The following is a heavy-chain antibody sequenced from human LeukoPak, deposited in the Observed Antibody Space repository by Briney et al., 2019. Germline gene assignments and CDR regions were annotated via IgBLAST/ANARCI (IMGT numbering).Heavy chain of an antibody. V-gene: IGHV1-69*04. CDR1: GGTFSSYA. J-gene: IGHJ6*02. CDR3: ARGCGGDCYSEDYYYGMDV. D-gene: IGHD2-21*02. CDR2: IIPIFGIA. Sequence: PVASVKVSCKASGGTFSSYAISWVRQAPGQGLEWMGRIIPIFGIANYAQKFQGRVTITADKSTSTAYMELSSLRSEDTAVYYCARGCGGDCYSEDYYYGMDVWGQGTTVTVSS.